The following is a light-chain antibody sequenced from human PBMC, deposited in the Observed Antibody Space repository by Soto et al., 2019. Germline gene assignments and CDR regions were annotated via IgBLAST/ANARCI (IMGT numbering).Light chain of an antibody. CDR2: GAS. V-gene: IGKV3-20*01. J-gene: IGKJ4*01. CDR1: RTVSARN. CDR3: QQYGNSPLT. Sequence: TLLTQSPGTLSLSPGERATLSCRASRTVSARNLAWYQQKPGQPPRLLVYGASSRATGIPDRFSGSGSGTDFTLTISRLEPDDFAMFYCQQYGNSPLTFGGGTKVDI.